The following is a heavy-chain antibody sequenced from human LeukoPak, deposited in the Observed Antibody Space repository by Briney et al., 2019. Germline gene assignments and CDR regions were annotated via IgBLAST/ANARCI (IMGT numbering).Heavy chain of an antibody. J-gene: IGHJ4*02. CDR1: GYSFTSYW. V-gene: IGHV5-10-1*01. Sequence: GESLKISCKGSGYSFTSYWISWVRQMPGKGLEWMGRIDPSDSYTYYSPSFQGHVTISADKSISTAYLQWSSLKASDTAMYYCARLSTGYSSGWYLRPFDYWGQGTLVTVSS. CDR3: ARLSTGYSSGWYLRPFDY. D-gene: IGHD6-19*01. CDR2: IDPSDSYT.